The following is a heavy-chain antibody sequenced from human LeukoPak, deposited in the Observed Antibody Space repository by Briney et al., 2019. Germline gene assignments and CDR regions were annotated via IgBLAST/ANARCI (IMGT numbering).Heavy chain of an antibody. CDR3: ARRVVAQLGWFDP. J-gene: IGHJ5*02. Sequence: SETLSLTCAVYGGSFSGYYWSWLRQPPGRGLEWIGEINHSGSTNYNPSLKSRVTLSVDTSKNQFSLKLSPVTAADTAVYYCARRVVAQLGWFDPWGQGTLVTVSS. D-gene: IGHD2-2*01. CDR2: INHSGST. V-gene: IGHV4-34*01. CDR1: GGSFSGYY.